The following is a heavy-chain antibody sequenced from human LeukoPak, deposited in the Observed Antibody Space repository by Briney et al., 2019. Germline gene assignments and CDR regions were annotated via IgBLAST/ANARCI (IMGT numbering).Heavy chain of an antibody. Sequence: GGSLRLSCAASGFTFSSYAMSWVRQAPGKGLEWVSAISGSGGSTYYADSVKGRFTISRDNAKNSLYLQMNSLRAEDTAVYCCARVGGPYCSGGSCYPIDHYYYMDVWGKGTTVTVSS. D-gene: IGHD2-15*01. V-gene: IGHV3-23*01. CDR1: GFTFSSYA. CDR3: ARVGGPYCSGGSCYPIDHYYYMDV. CDR2: ISGSGGST. J-gene: IGHJ6*03.